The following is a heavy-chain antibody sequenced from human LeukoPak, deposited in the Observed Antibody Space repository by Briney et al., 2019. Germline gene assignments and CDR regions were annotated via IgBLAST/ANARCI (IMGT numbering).Heavy chain of an antibody. J-gene: IGHJ4*02. V-gene: IGHV1-69*05. CDR3: MMYYYGSGSYSNFDY. CDR2: IIPIFGTA. Sequence: SVKVSCKASGGTFSSSAISWVRQAPGQGLEWMGGIIPIFGTANYAQKFQGRVTITTDESTSTAYMELSSLRSEDTAVYYCMMYYYGSGSYSNFDYWGQGTLVTVSS. CDR1: GGTFSSSA. D-gene: IGHD3-10*01.